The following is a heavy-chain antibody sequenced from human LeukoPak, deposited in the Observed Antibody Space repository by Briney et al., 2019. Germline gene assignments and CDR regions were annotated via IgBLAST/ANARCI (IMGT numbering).Heavy chain of an antibody. J-gene: IGHJ6*02. V-gene: IGHV4-34*01. D-gene: IGHD2/OR15-2a*01. CDR1: GGSFSGYY. CDR2: INHSGST. Sequence: SETLSLTCAVYGGSFSGYYWSWIRQPPGKGLEWIGEINHSGSTNYNPSLKSRVTISVDTSKNQFSLKLSSVTAADTAVYYCARESTTLGMDVWGQGTTVTVSS. CDR3: ARESTTLGMDV.